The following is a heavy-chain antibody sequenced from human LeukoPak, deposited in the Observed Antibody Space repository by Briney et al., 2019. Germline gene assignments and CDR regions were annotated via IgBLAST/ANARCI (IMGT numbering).Heavy chain of an antibody. CDR2: ISGSGGST. CDR3: AKDGEQWLVRLYFDY. J-gene: IGHJ4*02. V-gene: IGHV3-23*01. Sequence: GGSLGLSCAASGYTFSSYAMSRVGQAPGKGLEGVSAISGSGGSTYYADSVKGRFTISRDNSKNTLYLQMNSLRAEDTAVYYCAKDGEQWLVRLYFDYWGQGTLVTVSS. CDR1: GYTFSSYA. D-gene: IGHD6-19*01.